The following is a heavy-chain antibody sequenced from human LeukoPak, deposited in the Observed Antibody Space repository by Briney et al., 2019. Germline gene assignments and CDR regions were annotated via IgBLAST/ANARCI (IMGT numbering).Heavy chain of an antibody. J-gene: IGHJ4*02. V-gene: IGHV3-9*01. CDR2: ISWNSGSI. CDR1: GFTFDDYA. D-gene: IGHD3-10*01. CDR3: ARGNADYYGSGIDY. Sequence: PGRSLRLSCAASGFTFDDYAMHWVRQAPGKGLEWVSGISWNSGSIGYADSVKGRFTISRDNAKNSLYLQMNSLGAEDTAVYYCARGNADYYGSGIDYWGQGTLVTVSS.